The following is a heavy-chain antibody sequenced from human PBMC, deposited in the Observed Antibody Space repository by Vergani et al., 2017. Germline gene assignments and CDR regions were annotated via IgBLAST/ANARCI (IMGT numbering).Heavy chain of an antibody. Sequence: QVQLVESGGGVVQPGRSLRLSCAASGFTFNKYGMHWVRQAPGKGLEWVAVTWYDGNNKQYADSVQGRFTISRDNSKSTLYLQMNSLRDEDTGVYYWARALRLLYNRFDPWGQGTLVTVSS. D-gene: IGHD1-14*01. V-gene: IGHV3-33*01. CDR1: GFTFNKYG. CDR2: TWYDGNNK. CDR3: ARALRLLYNRFDP. J-gene: IGHJ5*02.